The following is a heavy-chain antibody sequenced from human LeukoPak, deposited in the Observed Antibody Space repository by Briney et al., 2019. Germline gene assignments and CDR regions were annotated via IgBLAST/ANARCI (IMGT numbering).Heavy chain of an antibody. CDR3: ARGYSSLDP. J-gene: IGHJ5*02. CDR2: ISSTGGST. V-gene: IGHV3-23*01. CDR1: GFTFSSYA. D-gene: IGHD6-19*01. Sequence: GGSLRLSCAASGFTFSSYAMSWVRQAPGKGLEWVSGISSTGGSTYYADSVKGRFTISRDNSKNTLYLQMNSPTAEDTAVYYCARGYSSLDPWGQGTLVTVSS.